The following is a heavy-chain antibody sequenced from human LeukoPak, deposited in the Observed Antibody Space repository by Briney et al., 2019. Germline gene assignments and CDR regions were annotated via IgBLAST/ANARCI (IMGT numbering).Heavy chain of an antibody. J-gene: IGHJ4*02. V-gene: IGHV3-21*01. CDR3: ASGGSGGHHDY. CDR2: ISSSSSYI. CDR1: GFTFSNAW. D-gene: IGHD3-10*01. Sequence: GGSLRLSCATSGFTFSNAWMNWVRQAPGKGLEWVSSISSSSSYIYYADSVKGRFTISRDNAKNSLYLQMNSLRAEDTAVYYCASGGSGGHHDYWGQGTLVTVSS.